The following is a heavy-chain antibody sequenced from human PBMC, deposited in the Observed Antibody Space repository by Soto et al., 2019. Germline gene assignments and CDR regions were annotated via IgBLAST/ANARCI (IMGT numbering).Heavy chain of an antibody. D-gene: IGHD2-15*01. CDR3: AKDRLYCSGGSCYPGDHDAFDI. Sequence: QVQLVESGGGVVQPGRSLRLSCAASGFTFSSYGMHWVRQAPGKGLEWVAVISYDGSNKYYADSVKGRFTISRDNSKNTLNLQMNSLGAEDTAVYYCAKDRLYCSGGSCYPGDHDAFDIWGQGTMVTVSS. CDR2: ISYDGSNK. CDR1: GFTFSSYG. J-gene: IGHJ3*02. V-gene: IGHV3-30*18.